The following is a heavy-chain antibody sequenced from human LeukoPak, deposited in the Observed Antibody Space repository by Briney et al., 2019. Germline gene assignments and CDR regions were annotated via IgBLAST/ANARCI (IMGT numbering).Heavy chain of an antibody. CDR3: ARRLTIFGVVTFDY. J-gene: IGHJ4*02. D-gene: IGHD3-3*01. CDR1: GGSLSSSSYY. Sequence: TTSETLSLTCTVSGGSLSSSSYYWGWIRQPPGKGLEWIGSIYYSGSTYYNPSLKSRVTISVDTSKNQFSLKLSSVTAADTAVYYCARRLTIFGVVTFDYWGQGTLVTVSS. CDR2: IYYSGST. V-gene: IGHV4-39*01.